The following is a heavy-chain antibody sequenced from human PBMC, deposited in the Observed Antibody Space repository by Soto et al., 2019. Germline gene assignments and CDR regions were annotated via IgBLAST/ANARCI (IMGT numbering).Heavy chain of an antibody. J-gene: IGHJ4*02. CDR1: GFTFSSYA. CDR3: SKLAYYYGSGSYPTRYYFDY. CDR2: ISGSGGST. V-gene: IGHV3-23*01. Sequence: PGGSLRLSCAASGFTFSSYAMSWVRQAPGKGLEWVSAISGSGGSTYYADSVKGRFTISRDNSKNTLYLQMNSLRAEDTAVYYFSKLAYYYGSGSYPTRYYFDYWGQGTLVTVSS. D-gene: IGHD3-10*01.